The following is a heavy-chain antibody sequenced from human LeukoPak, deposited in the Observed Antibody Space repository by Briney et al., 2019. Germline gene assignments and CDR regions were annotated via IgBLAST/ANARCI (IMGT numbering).Heavy chain of an antibody. D-gene: IGHD3-9*01. Sequence: ASVKVSCKASGYTFTSYDINWVRHATGQGLEWRGWMKPNSGNTGYAQKLQGRGTMTRNTSISTAYMELSRLRSEDTAVYFFFFKQKTAYEILTGSFDYWGQGTLVTVSS. V-gene: IGHV1-8*01. CDR1: GYTFTSYD. CDR2: MKPNSGNT. J-gene: IGHJ4*02. CDR3: FFKQKTAYEILTGSFDY.